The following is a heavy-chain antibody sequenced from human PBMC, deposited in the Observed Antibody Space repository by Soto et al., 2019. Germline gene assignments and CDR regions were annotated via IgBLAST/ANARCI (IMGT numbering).Heavy chain of an antibody. CDR1: GYSFTDYH. J-gene: IGHJ6*02. V-gene: IGHV1-2*04. Sequence: ASVKVSCKASGYSFTDYHIHWVRQAPGQGLEWLGRINPKSGGTSTAQKFQGWVTMTRDRSISTVYMELTSLRSDDTAVYFCARGHSTDCANGVCSFFYHHDMDVWGQGTTVTVSS. D-gene: IGHD2-8*01. CDR3: ARGHSTDCANGVCSFFYHHDMDV. CDR2: INPKSGGT.